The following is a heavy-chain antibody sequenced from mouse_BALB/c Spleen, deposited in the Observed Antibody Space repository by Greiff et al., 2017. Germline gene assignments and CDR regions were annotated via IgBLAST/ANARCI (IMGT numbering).Heavy chain of an antibody. CDR1: GYTFTSYW. Sequence: VKQSCKASGYTFTSYWMHWVKQRPGQGLEWIGNIYPGSGSTNYDEKFKSKATLTVDTSSSTAYMQLSSLTSEDSAVYYCTREAIYYGYDPFAYWGQGTLVTVSA. CDR2: IYPGSGST. CDR3: TREAIYYGYDPFAY. D-gene: IGHD2-2*01. V-gene: IGHV1S22*01. J-gene: IGHJ3*01.